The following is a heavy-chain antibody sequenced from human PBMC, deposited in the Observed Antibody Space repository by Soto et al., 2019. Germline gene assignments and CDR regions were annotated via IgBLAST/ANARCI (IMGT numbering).Heavy chain of an antibody. D-gene: IGHD3-3*01. Sequence: QVQLVESGGGLVKPGGSLRLSCAASGFTFSDYYMSWIRQAPGKGLEWVSYISSSGSTIYYADSVKGRFTISRDNAKNSLYLQMNSLRDEDTAVYYCARPSNKEYYDFWSGYYVYYYGMDVWGQGTTVTVSS. V-gene: IGHV3-11*01. CDR1: GFTFSDYY. J-gene: IGHJ6*02. CDR3: ARPSNKEYYDFWSGYYVYYYGMDV. CDR2: ISSSGSTI.